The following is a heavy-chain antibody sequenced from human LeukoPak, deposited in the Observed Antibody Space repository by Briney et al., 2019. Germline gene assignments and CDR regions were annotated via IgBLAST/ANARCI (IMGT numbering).Heavy chain of an antibody. J-gene: IGHJ4*02. CDR1: GFTFDDYA. CDR3: AKGGSSGYSLDY. Sequence: TGGSLRLSCAASGFTFDDYAMHWVRQAPGRGLEWVSGISWNSGGIGYADSVKGRFTISRDNAKNSLYLQMNSLRAEDTPLYYCAKGGSSGYSLDYWGQGTLVTVSS. D-gene: IGHD3-22*01. CDR2: ISWNSGGI. V-gene: IGHV3-9*01.